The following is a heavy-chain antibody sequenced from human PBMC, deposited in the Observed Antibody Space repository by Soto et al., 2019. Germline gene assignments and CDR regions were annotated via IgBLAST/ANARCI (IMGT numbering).Heavy chain of an antibody. D-gene: IGHD1-7*01. Sequence: ASVKVSCKVSGYTLTELSMHWVRQAPGKGLEWMGGFDPEDGETIYAQKFQGRVTMTEDTSTDTAYMELSSLRSEDTAVYYCATRSQFPYNWNYGYYMDVWGKGTTVTVSS. CDR2: FDPEDGET. CDR1: GYTLTELS. V-gene: IGHV1-24*01. CDR3: ATRSQFPYNWNYGYYMDV. J-gene: IGHJ6*03.